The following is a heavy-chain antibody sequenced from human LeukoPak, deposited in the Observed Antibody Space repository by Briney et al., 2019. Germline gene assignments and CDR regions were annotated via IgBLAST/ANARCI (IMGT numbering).Heavy chain of an antibody. D-gene: IGHD3-10*01. CDR2: ISGSGGST. V-gene: IGHV3-23*01. J-gene: IGHJ4*02. CDR3: AKVMTRTMVRGVPPSDY. CDR1: GFTFSSYA. Sequence: GGSLRLSCAASGFTFSSYAMSWVRQAPGKGLEWVSAISGSGGSTYYADSVKGRFTISRDNSKDTLYLQMNSLRAEDTAVYYCAKVMTRTMVRGVPPSDYWGQGTLVTVSS.